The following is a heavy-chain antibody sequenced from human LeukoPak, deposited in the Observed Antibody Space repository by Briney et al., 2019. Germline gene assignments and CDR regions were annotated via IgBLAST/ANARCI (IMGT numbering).Heavy chain of an antibody. Sequence: SETLSLTCTVSGGSISSYYWSWIRQPAGKGLEWIGRIYTSGSTNYNPSLKSRVTMSVDTSKNQFSLKLSSVTAADTAVYYCARDGLRVHYDFWSGYPRNETNWFDPWGQGTLVTVSS. CDR1: GGSISSYY. CDR2: IYTSGST. J-gene: IGHJ5*02. D-gene: IGHD3-3*01. CDR3: ARDGLRVHYDFWSGYPRNETNWFDP. V-gene: IGHV4-4*07.